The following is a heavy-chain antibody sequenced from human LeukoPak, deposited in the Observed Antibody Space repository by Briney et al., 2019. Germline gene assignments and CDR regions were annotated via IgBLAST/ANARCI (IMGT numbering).Heavy chain of an antibody. D-gene: IGHD3-16*02. Sequence: GASVEVSCKASGGTFSSYAISWVRQAPGQGLEWMGGIIPIFGTANYAQKFQGRVTITADESTSTAYMELSSLRSEDTAVYYCARYYVWGSYRYTGPFDYWGQGTLVTVSS. CDR1: GGTFSSYA. J-gene: IGHJ4*02. CDR2: IIPIFGTA. CDR3: ARYYVWGSYRYTGPFDY. V-gene: IGHV1-69*13.